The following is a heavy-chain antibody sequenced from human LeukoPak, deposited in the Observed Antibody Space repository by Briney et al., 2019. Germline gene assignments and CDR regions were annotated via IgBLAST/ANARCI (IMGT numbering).Heavy chain of an antibody. CDR3: ARTSIGYSGYFRAHDAFDI. CDR1: GGSISSGGYY. J-gene: IGHJ3*02. V-gene: IGHV4-31*03. CDR2: IYYSGST. D-gene: IGHD5-12*01. Sequence: SETLSLTCTVSGGSISSGGYYRSWIRQHPGKGLEWIGYIYYSGSTDYNPSLKSRVTISVDTSKNQFSLNLSSVTAADTAVYYCARTSIGYSGYFRAHDAFDIWGQGTMVTVSS.